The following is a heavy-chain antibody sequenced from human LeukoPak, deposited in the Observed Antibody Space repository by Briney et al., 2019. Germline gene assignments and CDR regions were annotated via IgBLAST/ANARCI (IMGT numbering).Heavy chain of an antibody. J-gene: IGHJ4*02. CDR2: IKHDGSDK. D-gene: IGHD3-22*01. V-gene: IGHV3-7*05. CDR1: GFSFSGYW. CDR3: AKEAVEGIVVALDY. Sequence: PGGSLRLSGAASGFSFSGYWMTWVRQAPGKGLELVANIKHDGSDKYYVDSAKGRFSISKDNSKSSLYLQMNSLRAEDTAVYYCAKEAVEGIVVALDYWGQGTLVTVSS.